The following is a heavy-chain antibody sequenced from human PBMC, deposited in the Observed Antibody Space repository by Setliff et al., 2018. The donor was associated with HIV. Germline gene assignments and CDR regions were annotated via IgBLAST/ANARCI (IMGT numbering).Heavy chain of an antibody. CDR3: ARGVSQAYTYGSGAYYYFDF. D-gene: IGHD6-19*01. Sequence: ASVKVSCKTSGYIFTNYDINWVRQATGQGLEWMGWVNPNSGNTAYAQKFQGRVTITSDTSINVAYMELSSLRSDDTAVYFCARGVSQAYTYGSGAYYYFDFWGLGTLVTVSS. V-gene: IGHV1-8*03. CDR2: VNPNSGNT. J-gene: IGHJ4*02. CDR1: GYIFTNYD.